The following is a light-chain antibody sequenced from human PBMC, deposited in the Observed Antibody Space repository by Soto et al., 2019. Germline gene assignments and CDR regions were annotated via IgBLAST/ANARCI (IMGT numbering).Light chain of an antibody. V-gene: IGKV3-20*01. CDR2: GAS. CDR1: QSVTNNY. Sequence: EVVLTQSPGTLSLSPGERATLSCRASQSVTNNYLAWYQQKPGQAPRPLIFGASSRAPGLPDRFSGSGSGTAFTLTISRLEPEDFAVYYCNKYGISTWTFGQGTKVEIK. CDR3: NKYGISTWT. J-gene: IGKJ1*01.